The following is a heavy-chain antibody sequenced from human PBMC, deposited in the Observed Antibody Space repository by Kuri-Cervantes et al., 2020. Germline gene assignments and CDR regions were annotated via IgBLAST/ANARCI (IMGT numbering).Heavy chain of an antibody. CDR3: ARLGTAMQIYYYGMDV. V-gene: IGHV1-2*02. Sequence: ASVKVSCKASGYTFTSYDINWVRQATGQGLEWMGWINPNSGGTNYAQKFQGRVTMTRDTSISTAYMELSRLRSGDTAVYYCARLGTAMQIYYYGMDVWGQGTTVTVSS. D-gene: IGHD5-18*01. CDR2: INPNSGGT. J-gene: IGHJ6*02. CDR1: GYTFTSYD.